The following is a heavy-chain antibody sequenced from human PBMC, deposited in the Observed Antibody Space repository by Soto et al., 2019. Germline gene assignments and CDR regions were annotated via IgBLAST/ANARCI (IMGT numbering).Heavy chain of an antibody. CDR3: XXDSGTTGKGAFDI. Sequence: QVQLVQSGAEVKKPGASVKVSCKASGYTFTSYAMHWVRQAPGQRLEWMGWINAGNGNTKYSQKFQGRVTITRDTSASTAXMELSSLRSEDTXXXXXXXDSGTTGKGAFDIWGQGTMVTVSS. J-gene: IGHJ3*02. CDR1: GYTFTSYA. D-gene: IGHD1-1*01. V-gene: IGHV1-3*01. CDR2: INAGNGNT.